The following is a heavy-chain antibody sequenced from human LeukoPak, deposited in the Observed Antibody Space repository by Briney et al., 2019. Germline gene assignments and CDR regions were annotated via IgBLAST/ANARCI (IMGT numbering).Heavy chain of an antibody. CDR3: ARNRHLGGVTWFYFDS. J-gene: IGHJ4*02. CDR2: ISWNSDTR. V-gene: IGHV3-9*01. Sequence: PGRSLRLSCAASGFTFDDYAMHWVRQIPGKGLEWVARISWNSDTRAYADSVLGRFTISRDNARNSLYLQMDNLRTEDTAFYYCARNRHLGGVTWFYFDSWGRGTLVTVSS. D-gene: IGHD3-9*01. CDR1: GFTFDDYA.